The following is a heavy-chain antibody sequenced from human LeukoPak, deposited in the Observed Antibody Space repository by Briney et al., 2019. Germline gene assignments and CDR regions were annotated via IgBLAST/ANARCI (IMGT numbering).Heavy chain of an antibody. D-gene: IGHD2-2*01. J-gene: IGHJ4*02. CDR1: GLTVSSNY. Sequence: GGSLRLPCAASGLTVSSNYMSWVRQAPGKGLEWVSVIYSGGSTYYADSVKGRFTISRDNSKNTLYPQMNSLRAEDTAVYYCARDIGYCSSTSCYRGIVGYFDYWGQGTLVTVSS. CDR2: IYSGGST. CDR3: ARDIGYCSSTSCYRGIVGYFDY. V-gene: IGHV3-66*02.